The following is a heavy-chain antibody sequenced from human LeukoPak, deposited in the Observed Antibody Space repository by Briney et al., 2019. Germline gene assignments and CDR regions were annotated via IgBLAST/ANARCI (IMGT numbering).Heavy chain of an antibody. J-gene: IGHJ5*02. D-gene: IGHD2-2*02. CDR2: IYPGDSDT. V-gene: IGHV5-51*01. Sequence: GESLKISCKGSGYSFTSYWIGWVRQMPGKGLEWMGIIYPGDSDTRYSPSFQGQVTISADKSISTAYLQWSSLKASDTAMYYCARHAVPAAIRNWFDPWGQGTLVTVSS. CDR3: ARHAVPAAIRNWFDP. CDR1: GYSFTSYW.